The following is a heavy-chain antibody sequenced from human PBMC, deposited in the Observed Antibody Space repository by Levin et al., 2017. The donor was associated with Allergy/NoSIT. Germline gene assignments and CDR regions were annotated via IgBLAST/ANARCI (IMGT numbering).Heavy chain of an antibody. D-gene: IGHD6-13*01. Sequence: KVSCKGSGYSFTSYWIGWVRQMPGKGLEWMGIIYPGDSETRYSPSFQGQVTISADKSISTAYFQWSSLKASDTAMFYCARRGQQLPFDAYDIWGQGTMVTVSS. V-gene: IGHV5-51*01. CDR1: GYSFTSYW. J-gene: IGHJ3*02. CDR3: ARRGQQLPFDAYDI. CDR2: IYPGDSET.